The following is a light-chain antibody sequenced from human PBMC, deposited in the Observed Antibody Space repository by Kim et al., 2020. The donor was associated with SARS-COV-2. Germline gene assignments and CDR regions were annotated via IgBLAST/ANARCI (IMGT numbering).Light chain of an antibody. V-gene: IGLV2-14*03. CDR3: SSLTTRSTLV. Sequence: QSIAISCTRTRSNSGSSNHVTWHKHHPGEAPKLMIYDGNERPSGISSRFSGSKSGSTASLTISGLQAEDEADYYCSSLTTRSTLVFGGGAQLTVL. CDR1: RSNSGSSNH. CDR2: DGN. J-gene: IGLJ3*02.